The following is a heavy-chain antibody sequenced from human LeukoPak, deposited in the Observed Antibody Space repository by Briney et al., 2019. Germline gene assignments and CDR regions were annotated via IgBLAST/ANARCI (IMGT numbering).Heavy chain of an antibody. V-gene: IGHV3-30*18. CDR1: GFTFSSYG. CDR3: AKEGVWFGELAYFDY. J-gene: IGHJ4*02. D-gene: IGHD3-10*01. CDR2: ISYDGSNK. Sequence: GRSLRLSCAASGFTFSSYGMHWVRQAPGKGLEWVAVISYDGSNKYYADSVKGRFTISRDNSKNTLYLQMNSLRAEDTAVYYCAKEGVWFGELAYFDYWGQGTLVTVSS.